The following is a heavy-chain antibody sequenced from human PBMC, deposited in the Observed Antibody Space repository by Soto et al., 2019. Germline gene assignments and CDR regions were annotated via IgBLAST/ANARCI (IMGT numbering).Heavy chain of an antibody. Sequence: EVQLLESGGDLVQPGGSLSLSCAASGFSFSSSPINWVRQAPGKGLEWGSIISDSGDRRHFADSVKGRFTISRDNSKNPLYLQLNGLRAQHTALYYCTRSLNIDWQKWFDHWGQGTLVTVSS. D-gene: IGHD3-9*01. CDR2: ISDSGDRR. CDR1: GFSFSSSP. V-gene: IGHV3-23*01. J-gene: IGHJ5*02. CDR3: TRSLNIDWQKWFDH.